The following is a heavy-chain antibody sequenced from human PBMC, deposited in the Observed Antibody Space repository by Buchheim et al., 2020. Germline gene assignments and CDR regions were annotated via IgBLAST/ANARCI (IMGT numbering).Heavy chain of an antibody. CDR2: IWYDGSNK. J-gene: IGHJ4*02. CDR3: ARDPSYYYDKSGYYYGAVYFDY. V-gene: IGHV3-33*01. Sequence: QVQLVESGGGVVQPGRSLRLSCAASGFTFSNYGMHWVRQAPGKWLEWVAVIWYDGSNKYYADSVKGRFTISRDNSKNTLYLQMNSLRAEDTAVYYCARDPSYYYDKSGYYYGAVYFDYWGQGTL. D-gene: IGHD3-22*01. CDR1: GFTFSNYG.